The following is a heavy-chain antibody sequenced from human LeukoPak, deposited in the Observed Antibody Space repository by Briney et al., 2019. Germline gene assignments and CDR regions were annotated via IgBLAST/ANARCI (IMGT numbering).Heavy chain of an antibody. CDR2: IIPIFGTA. Sequence: SVKVSCKAAGATFSSYAISWVRQAPGQGLEWMGGIIPIFGTANYAQKFQGRVTITADESTSTAYMELSSLRSEDTAMYYCARSLRFLEWFPNFDYWGQGTLVTVSS. CDR1: GATFSSYA. CDR3: ARSLRFLEWFPNFDY. D-gene: IGHD3-3*01. V-gene: IGHV1-69*01. J-gene: IGHJ4*02.